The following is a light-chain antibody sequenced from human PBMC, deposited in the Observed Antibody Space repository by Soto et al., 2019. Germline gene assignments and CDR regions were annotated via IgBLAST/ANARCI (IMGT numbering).Light chain of an antibody. CDR3: CSYAGTYTLV. J-gene: IGLJ1*01. CDR1: SSDVGGYNF. Sequence: QSVLTQPRSVSGSPGQSGTLSCAGTSSDVGGYNFVSWYQQHPGKAPRLMIYDVNERPSGVPGRFSGSKSGNTASLTISGLQAEDEADYYCCSYAGTYTLVFGTGTKVTV. CDR2: DVN. V-gene: IGLV2-11*01.